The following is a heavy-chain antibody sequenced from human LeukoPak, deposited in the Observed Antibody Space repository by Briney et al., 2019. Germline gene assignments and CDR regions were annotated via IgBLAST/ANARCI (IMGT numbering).Heavy chain of an antibody. Sequence: GESLKISCKGSGHIFTTYWIGWVRQMPGKGLEWMGIIYPDDSDIRYSPSFQGQVTISADKSISTAYLQWGTLKASDTAIYYCARRGDTPKLDYWGQGTLVTVSS. CDR2: IYPDDSDI. CDR1: GHIFTTYW. V-gene: IGHV5-51*01. CDR3: ARRGDTPKLDY. D-gene: IGHD5-18*01. J-gene: IGHJ4*02.